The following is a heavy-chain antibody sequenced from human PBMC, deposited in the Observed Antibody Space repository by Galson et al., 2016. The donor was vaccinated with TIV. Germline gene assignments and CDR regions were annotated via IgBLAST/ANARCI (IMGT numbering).Heavy chain of an antibody. D-gene: IGHD4-17*01. CDR3: ARSGDYGDY. J-gene: IGHJ4*02. Sequence: SVKVSCKASGYTFTSYDINWVRQATGQGLEWMGWMNPNSGNPGYTQKFRGRVTMTRNTSVRTAYMELSSLRSEDTAVYYCARSGDYGDYWGQGTLVTVSS. CDR2: MNPNSGNP. CDR1: GYTFTSYD. V-gene: IGHV1-8*02.